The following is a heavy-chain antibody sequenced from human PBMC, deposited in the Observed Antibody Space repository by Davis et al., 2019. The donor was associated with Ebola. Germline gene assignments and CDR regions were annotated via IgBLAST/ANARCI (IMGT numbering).Heavy chain of an antibody. V-gene: IGHV4-34*01. CDR3: ASLAAAGTFYYYGMDV. CDR1: GGSFSGYY. D-gene: IGHD6-13*01. CDR2: INHSGST. J-gene: IGHJ6*02. Sequence: MPSETLSLTCAVYGGSFSGYYWSWIRQPPGKELEWIGEINHSGSTNYTPSLKSRVTISVDTSKNQFSLKLSSVTAADTAVYYCASLAAAGTFYYYGMDVWGQGTTVTVSS.